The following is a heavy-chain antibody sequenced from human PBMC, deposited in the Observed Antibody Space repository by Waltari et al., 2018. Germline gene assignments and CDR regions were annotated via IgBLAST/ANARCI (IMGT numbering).Heavy chain of an antibody. D-gene: IGHD6-13*01. J-gene: IGHJ4*02. CDR3: ARGGGSSSLGDY. CDR1: GFTFDDYT. CDR2: ISSRSTTI. V-gene: IGHV3-48*01. Sequence: LRLSCAASGFTFDDYTMNWVRQAPGKGLEWISYISSRSTTIFHAHSVKGRFTISRDNAKNSLHLQMNSLRVEDTAVYYCARGGGSSSLGDYWGQGTLVTVSS.